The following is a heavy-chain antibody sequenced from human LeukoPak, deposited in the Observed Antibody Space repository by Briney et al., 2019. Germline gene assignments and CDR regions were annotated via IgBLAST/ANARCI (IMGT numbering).Heavy chain of an antibody. CDR2: IYYSGST. Sequence: SQTLSLTRTVSGGSISSGDYYWSWIRQPPGKGLEWIGYIYYSGSTYYNPSLKSRVTISVDTSKNQFSLKLSSVTAADTAVYYCARASLGYYGSGSVYGMDVWGQGTTVTVSS. V-gene: IGHV4-30-4*01. J-gene: IGHJ6*02. CDR3: ARASLGYYGSGSVYGMDV. CDR1: GGSISSGDYY. D-gene: IGHD3-10*01.